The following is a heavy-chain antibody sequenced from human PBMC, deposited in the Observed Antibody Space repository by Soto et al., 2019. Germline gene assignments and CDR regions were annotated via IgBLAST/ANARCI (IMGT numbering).Heavy chain of an antibody. J-gene: IGHJ4*02. CDR3: ARHYHGFEY. CDR1: GYSFTTNW. Sequence: GESLKISCKGSGYSFTTNWIDWVRQMPGKGLEWVGVIYFGDSDTRYSTSFQGQVTTSVDKSITTAYLQWNNLKASYTAVYYCARHYHGFEYWGRVTPGTVSS. D-gene: IGHD3-16*02. V-gene: IGHV5-51*01. CDR2: IYFGDSDT.